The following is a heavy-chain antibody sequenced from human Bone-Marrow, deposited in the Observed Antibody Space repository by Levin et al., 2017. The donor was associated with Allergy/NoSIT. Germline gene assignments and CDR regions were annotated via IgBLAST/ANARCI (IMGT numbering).Heavy chain of an antibody. CDR2: INPNSGGP. V-gene: IGHV1-2*02. J-gene: IGHJ4*02. Sequence: ASVKVSCKASGYTFTDYYIYCVRQAPGQGLEWMGWINPNSGGPNYEQKFQGRVTMTRDTSISTAYMELSRLTSDDTAVYYCARVLGLFGDCSGTTCSVLNSWGQGTLVTVSS. CDR1: GYTFTDYY. CDR3: ARVLGLFGDCSGTTCSVLNS. D-gene: IGHD2-2*03.